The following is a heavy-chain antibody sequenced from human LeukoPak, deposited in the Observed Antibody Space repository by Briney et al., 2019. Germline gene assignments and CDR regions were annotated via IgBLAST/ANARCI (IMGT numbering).Heavy chain of an antibody. CDR2: IIPIFGTA. D-gene: IGHD6-13*01. CDR1: GGTFSSYA. CDR3: AKQYSSSWYSPAGRIIDY. J-gene: IGHJ4*02. V-gene: IGHV1-69*01. Sequence: GSSVKVSCKASGGTFSSYAISWVRQAPGQGLEWMGGIIPIFGTANYAQKFQGRVTITADESTSTAYMELSSLRSEDTAVYYCAKQYSSSWYSPAGRIIDYWGQGTLVTVSS.